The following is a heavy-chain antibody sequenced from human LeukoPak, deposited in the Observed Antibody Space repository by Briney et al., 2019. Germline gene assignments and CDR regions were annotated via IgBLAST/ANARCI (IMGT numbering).Heavy chain of an antibody. D-gene: IGHD3-22*01. CDR1: GYTFTGYY. CDR2: INPNSGGT. Sequence: ASVKVSCKASGYTFTGYYMHWVRQAPGQGLEWMGWINPNSGGTNYAQKFQGRVTMTRDTSISTAYMELSRLRSDDTAVYYCAREAYYDSSGYDVIWFDPWGQGTLVTVSS. V-gene: IGHV1-2*02. CDR3: AREAYYDSSGYDVIWFDP. J-gene: IGHJ5*02.